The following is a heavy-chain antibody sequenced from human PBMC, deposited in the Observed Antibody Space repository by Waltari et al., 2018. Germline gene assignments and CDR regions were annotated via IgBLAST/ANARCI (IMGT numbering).Heavy chain of an antibody. D-gene: IGHD6-13*01. V-gene: IGHV3-48*03. Sequence: VQLVESGGGLVQPGESLSLSCAASGFTFNHFEMNWVRQAPGRGLEWVAYISSSGATMYYADSLRGRFTISRDNARSSLFLQMTSLRAEDTAMYFCAKSGPEGVATAGNVHWGQGTLVTVSS. CDR3: AKSGPEGVATAGNVH. J-gene: IGHJ1*01. CDR2: ISSSGATM. CDR1: GFTFNHFE.